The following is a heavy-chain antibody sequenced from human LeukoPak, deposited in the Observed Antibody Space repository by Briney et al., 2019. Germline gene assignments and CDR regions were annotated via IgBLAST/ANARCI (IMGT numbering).Heavy chain of an antibody. V-gene: IGHV1-2*02. D-gene: IGHD3-10*02. CDR1: GYTFTGYY. Sequence: ASVKVSCKASGYTFTGYYMHWVRQAPGQRLEWMGWINPNSGGTNYAQKFQGRVTMTRDTSISTAYMELSRLRSDDTAVNYCARSLTGFGELFSDDWGQGTLVTVSS. CDR3: ARSLTGFGELFSDD. J-gene: IGHJ4*02. CDR2: INPNSGGT.